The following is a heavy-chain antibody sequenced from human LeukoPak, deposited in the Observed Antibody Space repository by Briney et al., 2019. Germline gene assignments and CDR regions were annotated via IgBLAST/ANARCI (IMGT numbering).Heavy chain of an antibody. CDR2: MYNTGST. V-gene: IGHV4-59*01. Sequence: SETLSLTCTVSGGSISSYHWTWMRQAPGKGLEWFGYMYNTGSTNYNPSLKSRVTISAETSKNQFSLKLTSVTAADTAVYYCARQPVKDWGTKWELLQWFDPWGQGTLVTVSS. J-gene: IGHJ5*02. D-gene: IGHD1-26*01. CDR3: ARQPVKDWGTKWELLQWFDP. CDR1: GGSISSYH.